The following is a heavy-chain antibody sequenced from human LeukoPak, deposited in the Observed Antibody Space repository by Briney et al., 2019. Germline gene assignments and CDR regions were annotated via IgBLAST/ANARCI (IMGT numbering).Heavy chain of an antibody. CDR3: ARRVRGVMVYFDY. V-gene: IGHV1-18*01. D-gene: IGHD3-10*01. CDR1: GYTFTSYG. J-gene: IGHJ4*02. CDR2: ISAYNGNT. Sequence: ASVKVSCKASGYTFTSYGISWVRQAPGQGLEWMGWISAYNGNTNYAQKLQGRVTITRNTSISTAYMELSSLRSEDTAVYYCARRVRGVMVYFDYWGQGTLVTVSS.